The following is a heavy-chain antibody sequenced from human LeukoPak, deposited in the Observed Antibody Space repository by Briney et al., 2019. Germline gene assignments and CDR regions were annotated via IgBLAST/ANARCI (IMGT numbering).Heavy chain of an antibody. Sequence: PSETLSLTCADYGGSFSGYYWSWIRQPPGKGLEWIGEINHSGSTNYNPSLKSRVTISVDTSKNQFSLKLSSVTAADTAVYYCARGSSICSGGSCYSRVYYYYGMDVWGQGTTVTVSS. CDR2: INHSGST. CDR1: GGSFSGYY. CDR3: ARGSSICSGGSCYSRVYYYYGMDV. V-gene: IGHV4-34*01. D-gene: IGHD2-15*01. J-gene: IGHJ6*02.